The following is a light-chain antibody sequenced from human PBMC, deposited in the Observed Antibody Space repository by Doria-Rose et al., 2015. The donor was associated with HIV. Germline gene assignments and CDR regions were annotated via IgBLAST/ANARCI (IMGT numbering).Light chain of an antibody. CDR3: HQYGTSWT. CDR2: DGS. V-gene: IGKV3-20*01. CDR1: QSFSSTY. Sequence: EIVMTQSPGTLSLSPGERATLSCRASQSFSSTYLAWYQQKPGQAPSLLIYDGSTRATGIPDRFSASGSGTDLTLTINRLEPVDFALYYCHQYGTSWTFGQGTKVEI. J-gene: IGKJ1*01.